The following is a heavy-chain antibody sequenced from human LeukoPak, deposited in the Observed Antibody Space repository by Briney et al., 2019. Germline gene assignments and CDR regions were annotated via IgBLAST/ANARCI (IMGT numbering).Heavy chain of an antibody. D-gene: IGHD1-26*01. Sequence: EASVKVSCTASGYTFTSYGISWVRQAPGQRLEWMGWINAGNGNTKYSQKFQGRVTITRDTSASTAYMALSSLRSEDTAVYYCAKENSATGGGSYLTDYYYYGMDVWGQGTTVTVSS. CDR2: INAGNGNT. J-gene: IGHJ6*02. CDR3: AKENSATGGGSYLTDYYYYGMDV. V-gene: IGHV1-3*01. CDR1: GYTFTSYG.